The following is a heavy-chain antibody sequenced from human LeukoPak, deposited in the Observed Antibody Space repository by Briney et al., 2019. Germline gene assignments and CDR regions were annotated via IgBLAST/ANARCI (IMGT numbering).Heavy chain of an antibody. D-gene: IGHD3-10*01. CDR3: ARDSVRFGSGSQYSDY. V-gene: IGHV3-53*01. Sequence: PGGSLRLSCAASGFTVSSNYMSWVRQAPGKGLEWVSVIYSGGSTFYADSVKGRFTISRDNSKNTLYLQMNSLRAEDTAVYYCARDSVRFGSGSQYSDYWGQGTLVTASS. CDR2: IYSGGST. J-gene: IGHJ4*02. CDR1: GFTVSSNY.